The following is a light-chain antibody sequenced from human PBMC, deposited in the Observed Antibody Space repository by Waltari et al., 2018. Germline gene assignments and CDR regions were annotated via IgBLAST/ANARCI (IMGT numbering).Light chain of an antibody. CDR1: QSVSSSY. J-gene: IGKJ1*01. V-gene: IGKV3-20*01. CDR2: GAS. Sequence: EIVLTQSPGTLSLSPGERATLSCRASQSVSSSYLAWYQQKPGQAPRLLIYGASSRATGIPDRFSGSGSGTDFTLTISRLEPEDFAVYYCQQYGSSRRTFGQGTKVEIK. CDR3: QQYGSSRRT.